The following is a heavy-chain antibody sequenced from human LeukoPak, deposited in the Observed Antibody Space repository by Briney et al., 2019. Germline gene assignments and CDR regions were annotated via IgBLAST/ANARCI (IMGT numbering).Heavy chain of an antibody. CDR2: ISSSGSDI. D-gene: IGHD3-22*01. J-gene: IGHJ4*02. CDR1: GFTFSSYW. CDR3: AGRYDSSGYPLH. V-gene: IGHV3-48*01. Sequence: GGSLRLSCAASGFTFSSYWMSWVRQAPGKGLEWVSYISSSGSDIYYADSVKGRFTISRDNSKNTLYLQMNSLRAEDTAVYYCAGRYDSSGYPLHWGQGTLVTVSS.